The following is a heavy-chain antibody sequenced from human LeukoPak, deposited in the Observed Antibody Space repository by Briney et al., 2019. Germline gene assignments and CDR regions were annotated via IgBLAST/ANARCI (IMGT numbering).Heavy chain of an antibody. D-gene: IGHD3-22*01. V-gene: IGHV3-7*01. CDR1: GLTFSSYW. J-gene: IGHJ4*02. Sequence: AGSLRLSCAASGLTFSSYWMSWVRQAPGKGLEWVANIKEDGSEKYYVDSVKGRFTISRDNAKKSLYLQMNSLRAEDTAVYYCARRPGGYYDSNGILEYFEYWGQGTLVTVSS. CDR3: ARRPGGYYDSNGILEYFEY. CDR2: IKEDGSEK.